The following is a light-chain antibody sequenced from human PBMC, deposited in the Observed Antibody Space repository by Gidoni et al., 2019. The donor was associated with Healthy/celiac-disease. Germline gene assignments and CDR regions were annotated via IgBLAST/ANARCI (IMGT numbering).Light chain of an antibody. Sequence: DIVMTQTPLSLPVTPGEPASISCRSSQSLLDSDDGNTYLDWYLQKPGQSPQLLIYTLSYRASVVPDRFSGRGSGTDFTLKISRVEAEDVGVYYCMQRIEFPWTFGQGTKVEIK. CDR2: TLS. J-gene: IGKJ1*01. CDR1: QSLLDSDDGNTY. V-gene: IGKV2-40*01. CDR3: MQRIEFPWT.